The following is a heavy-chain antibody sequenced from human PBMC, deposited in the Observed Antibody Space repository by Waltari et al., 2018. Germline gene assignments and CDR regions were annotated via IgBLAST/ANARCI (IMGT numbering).Heavy chain of an antibody. CDR1: GDSISSPTYY. J-gene: IGHJ4*02. CDR2: RYHSGGT. V-gene: IGHV4-39*07. Sequence: QLQLQESGPGLVKPSETLSLTCTVSGDSISSPTYYWGWIRQPPGKGLEWIGTRYHSGGTFYSPSLKSRVSISLDTSKSQFSLKLRSVTATDTAVYYCARGVAVGGNTHHDYWGQGALVTVSS. CDR3: ARGVAVGGNTHHDY. D-gene: IGHD6-19*01.